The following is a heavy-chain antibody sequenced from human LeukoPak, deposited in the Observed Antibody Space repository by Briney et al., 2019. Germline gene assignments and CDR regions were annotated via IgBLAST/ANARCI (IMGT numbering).Heavy chain of an antibody. J-gene: IGHJ4*02. D-gene: IGHD6-6*01. CDR2: ISDNGGST. CDR1: GFTFSSYA. CDR3: ARALIAARPDSLFDY. Sequence: GGSLRLSCAASGFTFSSYAMHWVRQAPGKGLEYVSTISDNGGSTFYANSVKGRFTISRDNSKNTLYLQMGSLRPEDMAVYYCARALIAARPDSLFDYWGQGTLVTVSS. V-gene: IGHV3-64*01.